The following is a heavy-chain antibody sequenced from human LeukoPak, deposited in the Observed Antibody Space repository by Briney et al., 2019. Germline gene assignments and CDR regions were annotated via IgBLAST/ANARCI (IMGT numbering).Heavy chain of an antibody. CDR1: GYTFTSYG. V-gene: IGHV1-18*01. J-gene: IGHJ5*02. D-gene: IGHD5-12*01. CDR2: VSAYNGST. CDR3: ARSVGYSGYDLPFDP. Sequence: GASVKVSCKASGYTFTSYGISWVRQAPGQGLEWMGWVSAYNGSTNYAQKLQGRVTMTTDTSTSTAYMELSSLRSEDTAVYYCARSVGYSGYDLPFDPWGQGTLVTVSS.